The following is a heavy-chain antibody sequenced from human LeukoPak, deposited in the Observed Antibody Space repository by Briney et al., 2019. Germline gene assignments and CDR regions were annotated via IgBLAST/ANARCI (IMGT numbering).Heavy chain of an antibody. CDR2: INPNSGGT. D-gene: IGHD5-18*01. V-gene: IGHV1-2*02. Sequence: ASVKVSCKASGYTFTGYYMHWVRQAPGQGLEWTGWINPNSGGTNYAQKFQGRVTMTRDTSISTAYMELSRLRSDDTAVYYCARVGYSYGFKGSNWFDPWGQGTLVTVSS. CDR1: GYTFTGYY. J-gene: IGHJ5*02. CDR3: ARVGYSYGFKGSNWFDP.